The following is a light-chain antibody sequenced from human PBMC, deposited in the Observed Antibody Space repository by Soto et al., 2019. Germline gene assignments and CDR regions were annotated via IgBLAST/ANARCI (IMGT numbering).Light chain of an antibody. V-gene: IGLV2-14*03. CDR3: ISYTDRQYYL. J-gene: IGLJ1*01. CDR2: AVS. Sequence: QSVLTQPASVSGSPGQSITISCSGTSSDIGSYDHVAWYQQFPGKSPKLIIYAVSDRPSGVSDRFSGSKSGISASLTISGLQTEDEADYYCISYTDRQYYLFGNGTKVT. CDR1: SSDIGSYDH.